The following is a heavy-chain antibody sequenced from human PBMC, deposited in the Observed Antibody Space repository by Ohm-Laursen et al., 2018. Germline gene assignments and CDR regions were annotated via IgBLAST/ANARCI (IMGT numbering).Heavy chain of an antibody. J-gene: IGHJ4*02. CDR1: GGSFSGYY. D-gene: IGHD4-17*01. V-gene: IGHV4-34*01. CDR3: ASSAYDYGDYVGY. CDR2: INHSGST. Sequence: SETLSLTCAVYGGSFSGYYWSWIRQPPGKGLEWIGEINHSGSTNYNPSLKSRVTISVDTSKNQFSLKLSSVTAADTAVYYCASSAYDYGDYVGYWGQGTLVTVSS.